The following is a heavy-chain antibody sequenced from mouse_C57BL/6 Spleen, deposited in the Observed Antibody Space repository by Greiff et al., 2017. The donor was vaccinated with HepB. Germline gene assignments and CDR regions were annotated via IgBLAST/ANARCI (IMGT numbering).Heavy chain of an antibody. CDR2: INPNNGGT. CDR1: GYTFTDYY. D-gene: IGHD2-4*01. CDR3: AKKDYEYDEVFDY. Sequence: EVQLQQSGPELVKPGASVKISCKASGYTFTDYYMNWVKQSHGKSLEWIGDINPNNGGTSYNQKFKGKATLTVDKSSSTAYMELRSLTSEDSAVYYCAKKDYEYDEVFDYWGQGTTLTVSS. J-gene: IGHJ2*01. V-gene: IGHV1-26*01.